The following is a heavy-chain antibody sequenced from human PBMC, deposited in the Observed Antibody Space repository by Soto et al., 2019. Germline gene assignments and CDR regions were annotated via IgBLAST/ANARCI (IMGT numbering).Heavy chain of an antibody. J-gene: IGHJ6*03. CDR2: ISYDGSNK. CDR3: AKADAPLISMDV. CDR1: GFTFSSYG. D-gene: IGHD2-15*01. V-gene: IGHV3-30*18. Sequence: GGSLRLSCAASGFTFSSYGMHWVRQAPGKGLEWVAVISYDGSNKYYADSVKGRFTISRDNSKNTLYLQMNSLRAEDTAVYYCAKADAPLISMDVWGKGTTVTVSS.